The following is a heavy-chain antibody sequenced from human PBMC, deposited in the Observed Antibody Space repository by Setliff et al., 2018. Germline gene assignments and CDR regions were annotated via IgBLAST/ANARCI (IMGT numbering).Heavy chain of an antibody. J-gene: IGHJ6*02. CDR3: ARDGVFYAMDF. CDR1: GFTFNSYW. D-gene: IGHD3-10*01. V-gene: IGHV3-7*01. CDR2: INPHGSEK. Sequence: GGSLRLSCAASGFTFNSYWVSWVRQAPGKGLEWLASINPHGSEKYYADSVKGRFTISRDNAKNSLYLQMNSLRAEDSAVYYCARDGVFYAMDFWGQGTTVTVSS.